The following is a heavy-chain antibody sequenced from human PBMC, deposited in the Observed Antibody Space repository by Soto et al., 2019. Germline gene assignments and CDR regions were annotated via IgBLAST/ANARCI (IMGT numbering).Heavy chain of an antibody. D-gene: IGHD1-26*01. Sequence: GGSLRLSCAASGFTFSSYAMSWVRQAPGKGLEWVSASSGSGGSTYYAESVKGRFTISRDNSKNTLYLQMNSLRAVDTALYYCAKESDSSGSTVDYRGQGTLVTVSS. V-gene: IGHV3-23*01. CDR1: GFTFSSYA. CDR2: SSGSGGST. J-gene: IGHJ4*02. CDR3: AKESDSSGSTVDY.